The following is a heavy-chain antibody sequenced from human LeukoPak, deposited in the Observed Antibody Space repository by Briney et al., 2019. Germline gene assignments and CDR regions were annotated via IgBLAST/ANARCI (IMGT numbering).Heavy chain of an antibody. D-gene: IGHD4-17*01. CDR3: AKGTYDDYGDYVEESRLDY. Sequence: GGSLRLSCAASGFTFSSYAMSWVRQAPGKGLEWVSAISGSGGSTYYADSVKGRFTISRDNSKNTLYLQMNSPRAEDTAVYYCAKGTYDDYGDYVEESRLDYWGQGTLVTVSS. CDR1: GFTFSSYA. V-gene: IGHV3-23*01. CDR2: ISGSGGST. J-gene: IGHJ4*02.